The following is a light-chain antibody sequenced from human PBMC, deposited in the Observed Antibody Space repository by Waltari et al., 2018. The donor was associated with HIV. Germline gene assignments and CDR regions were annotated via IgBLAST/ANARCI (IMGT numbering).Light chain of an antibody. CDR3: QQTFSLPLT. CDR1: QYIDKY. J-gene: IGKJ4*01. Sequence: DIQITQSPSSLSASVGDRVTITCRTSQYIDKYLNWYQQRPGKAPSLLIFSPSTLHTGVPSRFSATGSGTTFSLAIASLHPDDMGTYFCQQTFSLPLTFGGGTTVDI. CDR2: SPS. V-gene: IGKV1-39*01.